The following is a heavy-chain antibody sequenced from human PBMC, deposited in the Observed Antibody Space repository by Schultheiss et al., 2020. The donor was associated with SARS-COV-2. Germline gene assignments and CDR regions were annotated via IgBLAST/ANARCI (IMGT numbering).Heavy chain of an antibody. CDR2: ISGSGGST. V-gene: IGHV3-23*01. J-gene: IGHJ4*02. Sequence: GGSLRLSCAASGFTFNTYAMSWVRQAPGKGLEWVSAISGSGGSTYYADSVKGRFTISRDNSKNTLYLQMNSLRAEDTAVYYCAPRPSSSSSTTLDYWGQGTLVTVSS. CDR3: APRPSSSSSTTLDY. D-gene: IGHD6-6*01. CDR1: GFTFNTYA.